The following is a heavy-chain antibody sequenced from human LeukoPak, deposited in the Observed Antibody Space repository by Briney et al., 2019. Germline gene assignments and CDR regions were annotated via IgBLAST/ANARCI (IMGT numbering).Heavy chain of an antibody. D-gene: IGHD2-21*02. CDR1: GFTFSNAW. J-gene: IGHJ1*01. CDR3: TSWGDTTAEYFQR. CDR2: INPDGRDT. Sequence: GGSLRLSCAASGFTFSNAWMSWVRQAPGKGLEWVAHINPDGRDTYYVDSVKGRFTISRDNAENSMYLQMNSLRVEDTAVYYCTSWGDTTAEYFQRWGQGTLVTVSS. V-gene: IGHV3-7*01.